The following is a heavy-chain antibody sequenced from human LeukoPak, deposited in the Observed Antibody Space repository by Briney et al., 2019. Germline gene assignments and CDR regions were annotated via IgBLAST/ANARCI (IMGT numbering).Heavy chain of an antibody. Sequence: SVKVSCKASGGTFSSYAISWVRQAPGQGLEWMGGIIPIFDTANYAQKFQGRVTITTDESTSTAYMELSSLRSEDTAVYYCAKSDLAYCGGDCYSVGAFDIWGQGTMVTVSS. J-gene: IGHJ3*02. V-gene: IGHV1-69*05. D-gene: IGHD2-21*02. CDR3: AKSDLAYCGGDCYSVGAFDI. CDR2: IIPIFDTA. CDR1: GGTFSSYA.